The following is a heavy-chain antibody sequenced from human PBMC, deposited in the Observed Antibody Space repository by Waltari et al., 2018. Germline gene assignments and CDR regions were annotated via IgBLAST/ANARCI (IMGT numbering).Heavy chain of an antibody. CDR3: ATQRPHSSGWPTPFDI. CDR2: IYYSGST. Sequence: QVQLQESGPGLVKPSETLSLTCTVSGGSISSYYWSWIRQPPGKGLEWIGYIYYSGSTNYNPSLKSRVTISVDTSKNQFSLKLSSVTAADTTVYYCATQRPHSSGWPTPFDIWGQGTMVTVSS. J-gene: IGHJ3*02. CDR1: GGSISSYY. V-gene: IGHV4-59*01. D-gene: IGHD6-19*01.